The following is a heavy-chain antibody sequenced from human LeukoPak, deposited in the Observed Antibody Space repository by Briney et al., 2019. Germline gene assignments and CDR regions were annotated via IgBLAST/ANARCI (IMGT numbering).Heavy chain of an antibody. D-gene: IGHD2-15*01. CDR2: INHSGST. Sequence: SETLSLTCAVYGGSFSGYYWSWIRQPPGKGLEWIGEINHSGSTNYNPSLKSRVTISVDTSKNQFSLKLSSVTAADTAVYYCARGVVVVVAATGEAEYFQHWGQGTLVTASS. J-gene: IGHJ1*01. V-gene: IGHV4-34*01. CDR3: ARGVVVVVAATGEAEYFQH. CDR1: GGSFSGYY.